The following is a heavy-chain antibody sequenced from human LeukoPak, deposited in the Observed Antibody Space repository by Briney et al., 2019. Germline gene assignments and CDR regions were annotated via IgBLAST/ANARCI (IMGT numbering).Heavy chain of an antibody. CDR2: ISGSGGST. D-gene: IGHD3-22*01. V-gene: IGHV3-23*01. CDR1: GFTFSNYV. J-gene: IGHJ1*01. Sequence: PGGSLRLSCAASGFTFSNYVMSWVRQAPGKGLEWVSSISGSGGSTYYADSVKGQFTISRDHSKNTLYLQMNSLRAEDTAVYYCARTTYYYDTSGYYSHNMYFQHWGQGTLVTVSS. CDR3: ARTTYYYDTSGYYSHNMYFQH.